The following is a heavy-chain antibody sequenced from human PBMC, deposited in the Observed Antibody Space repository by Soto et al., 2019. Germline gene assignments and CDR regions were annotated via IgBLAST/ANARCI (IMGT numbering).Heavy chain of an antibody. Sequence: QVQLQESGPGLVKPSGTLSLTCAVSGGSISSSNWWSWVRQPPGKGLEWIGEIYHSGSTNYNPSLNRRVTISVDKSKNQFSLKLSSVTAADTAVYYCARAYYDILTGYPPYFDYWGQGTLVTVSS. V-gene: IGHV4-4*02. CDR1: GGSISSSNW. CDR2: IYHSGST. J-gene: IGHJ4*02. CDR3: ARAYYDILTGYPPYFDY. D-gene: IGHD3-9*01.